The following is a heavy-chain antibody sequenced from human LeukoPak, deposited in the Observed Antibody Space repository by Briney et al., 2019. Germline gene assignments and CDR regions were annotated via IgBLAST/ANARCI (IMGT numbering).Heavy chain of an antibody. V-gene: IGHV1-18*01. D-gene: IGHD3-10*01. Sequence: ASVKVSCKASGYTFTSYGISWVRQAPGQGLEWMGWISAYNGNTNYAQKLQGRVTMTTDTSTSTAYMELRSLRSDDTAVYYCARSMVRGVTPSDYFDYWGQGTLVTVSS. CDR1: GYTFTSYG. CDR3: ARSMVRGVTPSDYFDY. J-gene: IGHJ4*02. CDR2: ISAYNGNT.